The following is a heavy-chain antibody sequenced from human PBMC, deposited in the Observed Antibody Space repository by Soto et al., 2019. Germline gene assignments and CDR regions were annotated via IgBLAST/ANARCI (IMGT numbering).Heavy chain of an antibody. CDR1: GGTFSSYA. CDR2: IIPIFGTA. J-gene: IGHJ6*02. V-gene: IGHV1-69*13. CDR3: ARDQVVVVPAAIHYYYYYGMDV. D-gene: IGHD2-2*01. Sequence: VKVSCKASGGTFSSYAISWVRQAPGQGLEWMGGIIPIFGTANYAQKFQGRVTITADESTSTAYMELSSLRSEDTAVYYCARDQVVVVPAAIHYYYYYGMDVWGQGTTVTAP.